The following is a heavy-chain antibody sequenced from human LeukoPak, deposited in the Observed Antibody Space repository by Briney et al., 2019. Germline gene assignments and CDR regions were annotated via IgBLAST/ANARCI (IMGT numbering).Heavy chain of an antibody. V-gene: IGHV1-2*04. D-gene: IGHD3-16*01. Sequence: GASVKVSCKASGYIFTGYYVHWVRQAPGQGLEWMGWISPNSGGTNYAQKFQGWVTMTRDTSINTAYMELSRLRSDDTAVYYCAREFGGVADFDYWGQGTLVTVSS. J-gene: IGHJ4*02. CDR1: GYIFTGYY. CDR2: ISPNSGGT. CDR3: AREFGGVADFDY.